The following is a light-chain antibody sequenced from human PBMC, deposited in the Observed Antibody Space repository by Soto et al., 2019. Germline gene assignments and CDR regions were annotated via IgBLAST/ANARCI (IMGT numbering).Light chain of an antibody. V-gene: IGLV2-14*03. CDR3: SSYTSRNTVV. Sequence: QSALTQPASVSGSPGQSITISCTGTSSDVGGYTFVSWYQHHPGKVPKLVISDVSNRPSGVSNRFSGSKSGNTASLTISGLQAEDEADYYCSSYTSRNTVVLGGGTKVTVL. J-gene: IGLJ2*01. CDR1: SSDVGGYTF. CDR2: DVS.